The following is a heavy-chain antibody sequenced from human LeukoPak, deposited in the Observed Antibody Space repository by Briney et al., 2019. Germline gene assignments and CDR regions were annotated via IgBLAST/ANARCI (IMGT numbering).Heavy chain of an antibody. V-gene: IGHV1-69*04. D-gene: IGHD5-12*01. CDR2: RIPILGIA. CDR1: GGTCSSYA. Sequence: ASVKVSCKASGGTCSSYAISWVGQAPGQGLDGMGRRIPILGIANYAQKFQGRVTITADKSTSTAYLELSSLRSEDTAVYCCARDTLTAGYSGYDYSDYWGQGTLVTVSS. CDR3: ARDTLTAGYSGYDYSDY. J-gene: IGHJ4*02.